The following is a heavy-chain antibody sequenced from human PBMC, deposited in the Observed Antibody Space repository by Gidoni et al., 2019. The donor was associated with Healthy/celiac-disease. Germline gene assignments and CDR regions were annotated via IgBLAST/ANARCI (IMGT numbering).Heavy chain of an antibody. J-gene: IGHJ5*02. CDR3: ATAYSSSVWFDP. CDR2: FDPEEGET. D-gene: IGHD6-6*01. CDR1: GYPLTDLS. Sequence: QVQLVQSGAEVKKPGASGKVSCKVSGYPLTDLSMHWVRQAPGKGLEWMGGFDPEEGETIYAQKFQGRVTMTEDTSTDTAYMELSSLRSEDTAVYYCATAYSSSVWFDPWGQGTLVTVSS. V-gene: IGHV1-24*01.